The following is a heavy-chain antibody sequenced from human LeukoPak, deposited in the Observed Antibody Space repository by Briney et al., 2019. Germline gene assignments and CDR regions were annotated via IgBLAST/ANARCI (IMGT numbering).Heavy chain of an antibody. CDR3: ATYTTSWSNFDR. D-gene: IGHD6-13*01. Sequence: QPGRSLRLSCAASGVTFSSNNMHWVRQAPGKGLEWVGFISYDGSNKYYADSVKGRFTISRDNSKNTLYLQLNSLRAEDTAVYYCATYTTSWSNFDRWGQGTLVTVSS. J-gene: IGHJ4*02. V-gene: IGHV3-30-3*01. CDR2: ISYDGSNK. CDR1: GVTFSSNN.